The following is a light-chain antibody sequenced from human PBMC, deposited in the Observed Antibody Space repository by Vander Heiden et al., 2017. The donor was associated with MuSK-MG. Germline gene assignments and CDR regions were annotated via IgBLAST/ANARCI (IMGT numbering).Light chain of an antibody. CDR2: QDR. J-gene: IGLJ3*02. Sequence: SSELTQPLSVSVSPGQTANITCSADRSGEKYASWYHQRPGQSPVLVIYQDRKRPSGIPERFSGSKSGNTATLTISGIQAMDEAYYYCQAWDSTTVMFGGGTKLTVL. V-gene: IGLV3-1*01. CDR3: QAWDSTTVM. CDR1: RSGEKY.